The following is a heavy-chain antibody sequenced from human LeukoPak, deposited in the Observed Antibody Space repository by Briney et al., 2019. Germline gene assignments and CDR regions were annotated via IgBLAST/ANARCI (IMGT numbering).Heavy chain of an antibody. V-gene: IGHV4-34*01. CDR2: INHSGST. CDR1: GETFSGYY. Sequence: KPSETLSLTCAVYGETFSGYYWTWIRQPPGKGLEWIGEINHSGSTNYNPSLKSRVIISVDTSKNQFSLKLNSVIDADTAVYYCARDLPVAGDYWGQGTLVTVSS. J-gene: IGHJ4*02. CDR3: ARDLPVAGDY. D-gene: IGHD6-19*01.